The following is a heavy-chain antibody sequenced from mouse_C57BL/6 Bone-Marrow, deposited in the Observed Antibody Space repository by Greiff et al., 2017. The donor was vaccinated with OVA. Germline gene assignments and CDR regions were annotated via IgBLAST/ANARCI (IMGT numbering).Heavy chain of an antibody. D-gene: IGHD1-1*01. J-gene: IGHJ4*01. CDR3: ARFSAYYGSSWGAMDY. CDR1: GYSITSDY. CDR2: ISYSGST. Sequence: EVKLVESGPGLAKPSQTLSLTCSVTGYSITSDYWNWIRKFPGNKLEYMGYISYSGSTYYNPSLKSRISITRDTSKNQYYLQLNSVTTEDTATYYCARFSAYYGSSWGAMDYWGQGTSDTVSS. V-gene: IGHV3-8*01.